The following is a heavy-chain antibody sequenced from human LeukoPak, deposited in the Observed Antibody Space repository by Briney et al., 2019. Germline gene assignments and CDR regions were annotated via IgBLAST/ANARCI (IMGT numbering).Heavy chain of an antibody. J-gene: IGHJ4*02. CDR1: GFTFRSYA. V-gene: IGHV3-23*01. Sequence: GGSLRLPCVASGFTFRSYAMSWVRQAPGKGLEWVSAISGSGTNTYYADAVKGRFTISRDNSKNTLYLQMNNLRAEDTAVYYCATPRGTVATGAVYWGQGTLVTVSS. CDR2: ISGSGTNT. D-gene: IGHD4-23*01. CDR3: ATPRGTVATGAVY.